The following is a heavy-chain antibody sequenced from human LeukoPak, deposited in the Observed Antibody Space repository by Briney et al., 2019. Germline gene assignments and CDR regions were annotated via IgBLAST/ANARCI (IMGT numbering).Heavy chain of an antibody. J-gene: IGHJ4*02. Sequence: GESLKISCKGSGYSFTSYWIGWVRQMPGKGLEWMGIIYPGDSDTRYSPSFQGQVTISADKSISTAYLQWSSLKASDTAMYYCARRGGYSYGYGAPTYFDYWGQGTLVTVSS. CDR1: GYSFTSYW. CDR3: ARRGGYSYGYGAPTYFDY. D-gene: IGHD5-18*01. CDR2: IYPGDSDT. V-gene: IGHV5-51*01.